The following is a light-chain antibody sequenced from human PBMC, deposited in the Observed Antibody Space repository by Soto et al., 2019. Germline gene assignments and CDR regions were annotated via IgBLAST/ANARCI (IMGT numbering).Light chain of an antibody. Sequence: QSELPQPPSVSAAAGQKVTISFSGSSSNIGDNYVSWYQQVPGTAPKLLIYDNDQRSSGTPDRCSAYKSGTSATLGITGLQTGDEGDYYCGDWDSSLSVAVFGGGTQPTVL. CDR2: DND. CDR1: SSNIGDNY. J-gene: IGLJ7*01. V-gene: IGLV1-51*01. CDR3: GDWDSSLSVAV.